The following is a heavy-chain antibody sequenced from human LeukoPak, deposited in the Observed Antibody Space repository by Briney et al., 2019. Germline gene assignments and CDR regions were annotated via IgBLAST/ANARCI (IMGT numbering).Heavy chain of an antibody. V-gene: IGHV4-61*01. CDR1: GGSVSSGSYY. CDR3: ARTYYDILTGYPAGDY. J-gene: IGHJ4*02. Sequence: SETLSLTCTDSGGSVSSGSYYWSWIRHPPGKGLEWHGYIYYSGSTNYNPSLKSRVTISVDTSKNYIFLKLASVTATDTAVYVCARTYYDILTGYPAGDYWGQGNLVTVFS. D-gene: IGHD3-9*01. CDR2: IYYSGST.